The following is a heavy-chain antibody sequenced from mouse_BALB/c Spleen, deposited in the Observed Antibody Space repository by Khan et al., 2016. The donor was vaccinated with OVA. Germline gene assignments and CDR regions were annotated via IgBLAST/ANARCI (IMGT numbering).Heavy chain of an antibody. J-gene: IGHJ3*01. CDR2: IWNDGRT. CDR3: ARDSYRYDFTY. D-gene: IGHD2-12*01. CDR1: GFSLSTYG. Sequence: QVQLKQSGPGLVQPSQSLSITCTVSGFSLSTYGIHWVRQSPGKGLEWLGVIWNDGRTDYNVPFISRLSITKDNSKSHAFFKINSLPSDDTAIYYCARDSYRYDFTYWGQGTLVTVSA. V-gene: IGHV2-2*01.